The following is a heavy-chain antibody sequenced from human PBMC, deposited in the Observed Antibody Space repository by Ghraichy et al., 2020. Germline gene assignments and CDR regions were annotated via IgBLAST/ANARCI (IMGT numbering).Heavy chain of an antibody. CDR1: GFTFSSYW. Sequence: GGSLNISCTASGFTFSSYWMSWVRQAPGMGLEWVANIKPDGSERYYVDSVKGRFTISRDNAKNSVYLQMNSLRAEDTAVYYCTRAMEVWGQGTTVTVSS. CDR2: IKPDGSER. V-gene: IGHV3-7*01. CDR3: TRAMEV. J-gene: IGHJ6*02.